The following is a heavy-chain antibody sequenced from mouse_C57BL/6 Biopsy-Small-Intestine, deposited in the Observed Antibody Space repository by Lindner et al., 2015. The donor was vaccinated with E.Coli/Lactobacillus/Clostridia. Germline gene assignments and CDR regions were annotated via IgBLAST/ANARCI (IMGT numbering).Heavy chain of an antibody. Sequence: SVKVSCKASGYSFISYGISWVRQAPGQGLEWMGWISAYNGITNYAQNLQGRVTMTTDTSTSTAYMEVRSLRSDDTAVYYCARGMGYPRDQYQYGMDVWGQGTTVTVSS. V-gene: IGHV1S61*01. D-gene: IGHD1-1*01. CDR3: ARGMGYPRDQYQYGMDV. J-gene: IGHJ1*01. CDR2: ISAYNGIT. CDR1: GYSFISYG.